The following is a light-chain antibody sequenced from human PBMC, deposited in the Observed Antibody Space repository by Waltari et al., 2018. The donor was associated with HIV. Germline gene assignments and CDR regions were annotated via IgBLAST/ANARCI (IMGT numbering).Light chain of an antibody. V-gene: IGLV2-11*01. CDR1: SRDVGGYNY. CDR2: DVN. CDR3: CSYAGTYSLI. Sequence: QSALTQPRSVSGSPGQSVTISCTGTSRDVGGYNYVSWYQQHPDKAPKIIIFDVNKRPSGVPDRFSGSKSGNTASLTISGLQAEDEADYYCCSYAGTYSLIFGGGTKLTVL. J-gene: IGLJ2*01.